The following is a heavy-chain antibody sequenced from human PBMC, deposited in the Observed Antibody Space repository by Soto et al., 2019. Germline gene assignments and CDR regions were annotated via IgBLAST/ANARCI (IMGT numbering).Heavy chain of an antibody. CDR1: GFTFSSCA. J-gene: IGHJ4*02. CDR3: ARDKRDLRFLEWSYYFDY. Sequence: GGSLRLSCAASGFTFSSCAMHWVRQAPGKGLEWVALISYDGSNKYYADSVKGRFTISRDNSKNTRYQKMNTLRAKDTAVNNRARDKRDLRFLEWSYYFDYWGQGTLVTVSS. D-gene: IGHD3-3*01. V-gene: IGHV3-30-3*01. CDR2: ISYDGSNK.